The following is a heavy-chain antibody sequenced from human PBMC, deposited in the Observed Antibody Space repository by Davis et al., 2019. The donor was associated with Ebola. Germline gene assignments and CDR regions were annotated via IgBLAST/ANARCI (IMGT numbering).Heavy chain of an antibody. CDR2: ISAYNGNT. CDR3: AREVLRYFDWLPYFDY. CDR1: GYTFTSYG. V-gene: IGHV1-18*01. Sequence: ASVKVSCKASGYTFTSYGISWVRQAPGQGLEWMGWISAYNGNTNYAQKLQGRVTMTTDTSTSTAYMELRSLRSDDTAVYYCAREVLRYFDWLPYFDYWGQGTLVTVSS. J-gene: IGHJ4*02. D-gene: IGHD3-9*01.